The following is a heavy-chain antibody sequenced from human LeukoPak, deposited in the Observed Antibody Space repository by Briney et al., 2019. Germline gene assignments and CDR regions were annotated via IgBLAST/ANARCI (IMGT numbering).Heavy chain of an antibody. V-gene: IGHV3-21*01. D-gene: IGHD5-12*01. Sequence: PGGSLRLSCAASGFTFSSYSMNWVRQAPGKGLEWVSSISSSSSYIYYADSVKGRFTISRDNAKNSLYLQMNSLRAEDTAVYYCVRVEVAMGYFDYWGQGTLVTVSS. CDR3: VRVEVAMGYFDY. CDR1: GFTFSSYS. J-gene: IGHJ4*02. CDR2: ISSSSSYI.